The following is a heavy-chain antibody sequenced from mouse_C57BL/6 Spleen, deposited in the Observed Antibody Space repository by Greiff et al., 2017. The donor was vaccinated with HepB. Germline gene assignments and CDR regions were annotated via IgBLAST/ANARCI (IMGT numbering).Heavy chain of an antibody. D-gene: IGHD1-1*01. Sequence: EVQLQQPGPELVKPGASVKIPCKASGYTFTDYNMDWVKQSHGKSLEWIGDINPNNGGTIYNQKFKGKATLTVDNSSSTAYMELRSLTSEDTAVCYCANWATTVVDRYFDVWGTGTTVTVSS. CDR2: INPNNGGT. CDR1: GYTFTDYN. J-gene: IGHJ1*03. V-gene: IGHV1-18*01. CDR3: ANWATTVVDRYFDV.